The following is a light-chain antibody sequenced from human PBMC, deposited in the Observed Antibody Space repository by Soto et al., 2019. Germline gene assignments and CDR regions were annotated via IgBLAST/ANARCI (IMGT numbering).Light chain of an antibody. CDR2: GAS. V-gene: IGKV1-27*01. J-gene: IGKJ1*01. CDR1: QGINND. CDR3: QKYNSVPQT. Sequence: DIQMTQSPSSLSASVGDKVTITCRASQGINNDLAWYQQKPGKPPRLLIYGASTLQSGVPSSFSGSGSGTDFTLTISSLQPEDVASYYCQKYNSVPQTFGQGTKVEIK.